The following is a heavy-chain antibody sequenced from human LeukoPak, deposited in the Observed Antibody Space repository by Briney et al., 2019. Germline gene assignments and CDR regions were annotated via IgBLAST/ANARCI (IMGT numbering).Heavy chain of an antibody. CDR1: GGSTSSYY. D-gene: IGHD1-26*01. J-gene: IGHJ6*03. V-gene: IGHV4-59*01. Sequence: PSETLSLTCTVSGGSTSSYYWSWIRQPPGKGLEWIGYIYYSGSTNYNPSLKSRVIISVDTSKAQFSLKLSSVTAADTAVYYCARARYSLDYMDVWGKGTTVTVSS. CDR3: ARARYSLDYMDV. CDR2: IYYSGST.